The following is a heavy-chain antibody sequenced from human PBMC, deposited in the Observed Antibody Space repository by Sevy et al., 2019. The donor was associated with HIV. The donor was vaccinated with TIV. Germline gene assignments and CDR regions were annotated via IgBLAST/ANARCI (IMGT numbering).Heavy chain of an antibody. D-gene: IGHD3-22*01. CDR2: VKEDGSEK. Sequence: GGSLRLSCAASGFTFSRYWMSWVRQAPGKGLEWVGNVKEDGSEKYYGDSVKGRFTISRDNAKNSLFLQMKSLRAEDTGLYYCARGDYYDRSGFYIDAFDVWGQGTMVTVSS. CDR3: ARGDYYDRSGFYIDAFDV. CDR1: GFTFSRYW. J-gene: IGHJ3*01. V-gene: IGHV3-7*04.